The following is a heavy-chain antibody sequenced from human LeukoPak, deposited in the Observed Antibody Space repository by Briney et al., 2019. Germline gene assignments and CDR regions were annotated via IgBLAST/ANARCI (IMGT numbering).Heavy chain of an antibody. Sequence: SETLSHTCTVAGSSISSDYYWGWIRQPPGKGLEWIGSINHSGTTYYNPSLKSRVTISVDPSKNQFSLKLRSVTAADTAFYYCARDNVPGYFDYWGQGALVTVSS. V-gene: IGHV4-38-2*02. J-gene: IGHJ4*02. CDR3: ARDNVPGYFDY. CDR2: INHSGTT. D-gene: IGHD2-8*01. CDR1: GSSISSDYY.